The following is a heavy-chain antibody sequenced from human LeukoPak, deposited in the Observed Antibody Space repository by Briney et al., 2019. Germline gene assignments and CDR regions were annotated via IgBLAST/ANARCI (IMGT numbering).Heavy chain of an antibody. Sequence: PSETLSLTCSVSGDSISYFYWSWIRQAAGKGLEWVGSIYYSGNTYYNPSLKSRLTISVDTSKNQFSLRLRSVTAADTAVYFCATLVSTRYYFDYWGQGTLVTVSS. D-gene: IGHD5/OR15-5a*01. CDR2: IYYSGNT. V-gene: IGHV4-4*07. CDR1: GDSISYFY. CDR3: ATLVSTRYYFDY. J-gene: IGHJ4*02.